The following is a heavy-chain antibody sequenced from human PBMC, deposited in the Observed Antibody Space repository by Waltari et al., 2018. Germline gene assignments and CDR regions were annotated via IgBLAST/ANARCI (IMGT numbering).Heavy chain of an antibody. V-gene: IGHV4-4*07. CDR1: GGSISSYY. D-gene: IGHD2-2*01. CDR3: ARDIIVVVPAANYYYGMDV. CDR2: IYTSGST. J-gene: IGHJ6*02. Sequence: QVQLQESGPGLVKPSETLSLTCTVSGGSISSYYWSWIRQPAGKGLEWIGRIYTSGSTHYNPSLKRRVTMSVDTSKNQFSLKLSSVTAADTAVYYCARDIIVVVPAANYYYGMDVWGQGTTVTVSS.